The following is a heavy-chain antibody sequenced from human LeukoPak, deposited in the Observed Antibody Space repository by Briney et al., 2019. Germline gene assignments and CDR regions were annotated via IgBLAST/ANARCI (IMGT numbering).Heavy chain of an antibody. J-gene: IGHJ6*02. CDR1: GYTFTGYY. CDR3: ARSIIVVVPAAGVHYYGMDV. V-gene: IGHV1-2*02. Sequence: ASVKVSCKASGYTFTGYYMHWVRQAPGQGLEWMGWINPNSGGTNYAQKFQGRVTMTRDTSISTAYMELSSLRSEDTAVYYCARSIIVVVPAAGVHYYGMDVWGQGTTVTVSS. CDR2: INPNSGGT. D-gene: IGHD2-2*01.